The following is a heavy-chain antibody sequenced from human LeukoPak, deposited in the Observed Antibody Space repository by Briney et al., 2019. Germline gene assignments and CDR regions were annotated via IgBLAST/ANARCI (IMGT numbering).Heavy chain of an antibody. Sequence: GGALRLSCAASGFTLSTYWMSWVRQAPGKGLEWVANTNQEGSEKYYVDSVKGRFTISKDNAKNALSLQMNSLRAEDTAVYYCARDPKWLDYWGQGTLVTVSS. CDR2: TNQEGSEK. V-gene: IGHV3-7*01. D-gene: IGHD5-12*01. CDR3: ARDPKWLDY. J-gene: IGHJ4*02. CDR1: GFTLSTYW.